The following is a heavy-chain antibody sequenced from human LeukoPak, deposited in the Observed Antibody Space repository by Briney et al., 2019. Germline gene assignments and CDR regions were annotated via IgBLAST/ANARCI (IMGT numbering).Heavy chain of an antibody. CDR2: ICGGGVAI. D-gene: IGHD3-22*01. Sequence: GGSLRLSCAASGFTFSNHAMSWVRQAPGKGLQWVSAICGGGVAIYYADSVKGRFTISRDNSKNTLYLQMNSLRAEDTAVYYCAKDGFDYYDSSSYYYFNYWGQGTLVTVSS. V-gene: IGHV3-23*01. CDR1: GFTFSNHA. J-gene: IGHJ4*02. CDR3: AKDGFDYYDSSSYYYFNY.